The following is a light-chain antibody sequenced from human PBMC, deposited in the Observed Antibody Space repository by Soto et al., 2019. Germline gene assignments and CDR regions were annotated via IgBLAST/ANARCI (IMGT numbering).Light chain of an antibody. J-gene: IGKJ4*01. CDR3: QQYDTWPFT. Sequence: DIVLTQSPVTLYVSPGERVTLSCRASQSVRSHLAWYRQRPGQTPSLLVYDASSRATGIPARFSGSGSGTEFALTVSSLHSEDFAVYYCQQYDTWPFTFGGGTKVDSK. CDR1: QSVRSH. V-gene: IGKV3-15*01. CDR2: DAS.